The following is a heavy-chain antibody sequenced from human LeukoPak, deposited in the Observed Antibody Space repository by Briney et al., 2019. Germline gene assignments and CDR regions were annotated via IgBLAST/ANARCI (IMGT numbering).Heavy chain of an antibody. Sequence: SETLSLTCTVSGVSISSSSYYWGWIRQPPGKGLEWIGSIYNSGSTYYNPSLKSRVTISVDTSKNQFSLKLSSVTAADTAVYFCARREYYDSSGYRWGQGTLVTVSS. V-gene: IGHV4-39*01. J-gene: IGHJ4*02. D-gene: IGHD3-22*01. CDR1: GVSISSSSYY. CDR2: IYNSGST. CDR3: ARREYYDSSGYR.